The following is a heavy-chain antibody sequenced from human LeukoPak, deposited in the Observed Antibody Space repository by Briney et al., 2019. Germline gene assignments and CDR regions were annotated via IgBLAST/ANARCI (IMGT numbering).Heavy chain of an antibody. CDR3: ARDDKGVAHGFDH. J-gene: IGHJ5*02. Sequence: GGSLRLSCTASGFTVSSNYMSWVRQAPGKGLEWVSVIHSGGSAYYADSVKGRFTISRDNSKNTLYLQMNSLRAEDTAVYYCARDDKGVAHGFDHWGQGTLVTVSS. D-gene: IGHD3-10*01. V-gene: IGHV3-53*01. CDR2: IHSGGSA. CDR1: GFTVSSNY.